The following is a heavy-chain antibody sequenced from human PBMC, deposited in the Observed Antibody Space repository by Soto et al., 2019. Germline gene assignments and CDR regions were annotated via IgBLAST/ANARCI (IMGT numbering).Heavy chain of an antibody. V-gene: IGHV3-30*18. CDR2: ISYYGNNK. J-gene: IGHJ5*02. D-gene: IGHD3-16*02. CDR3: AKVLTGNRGP. CDR1: GFTFSSNG. Sequence: QVQLVESGGGVVQPGRSLRLSCAASGFTFSSNGIHWVRQAPGKGLEWVAVISYYGNNKYYADSVKGRFTISRDNSKNPQDLQMNSLTPEETAVYFCAKVLTGNRGPWGQGNLVTVSS.